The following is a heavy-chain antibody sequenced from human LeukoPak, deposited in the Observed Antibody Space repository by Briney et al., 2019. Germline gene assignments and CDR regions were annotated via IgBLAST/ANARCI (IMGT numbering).Heavy chain of an antibody. Sequence: NPSETLSLTCTVSGGSISSSSYYWGWIRQPPGKGLEWIGSTYYSGSTYYNPSLKSRVTISVDTSKNQFSLNLSSVTAADTAVYYCARLRALAGYSSGYDAFDIWGQGTMVTVSS. D-gene: IGHD6-19*01. CDR1: GGSISSSSYY. V-gene: IGHV4-39*01. J-gene: IGHJ3*02. CDR3: ARLRALAGYSSGYDAFDI. CDR2: TYYSGST.